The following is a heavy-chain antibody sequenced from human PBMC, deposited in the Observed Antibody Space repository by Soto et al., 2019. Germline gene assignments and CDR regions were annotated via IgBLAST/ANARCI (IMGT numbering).Heavy chain of an antibody. V-gene: IGHV4-34*01. Sequence: TLSLTCAVYGGSLSGYYWTWIRQPPGKGLEWMGEVKPGGITNYSPSVKSRLKRSLDTSKKEVSLEMTSVTAADTAVYYCGRVVIKMAMQAIDDWGPGPLVTVS. CDR2: VKPGGIT. J-gene: IGHJ4*02. CDR1: GGSLSGYY. CDR3: GRVVIKMAMQAIDD.